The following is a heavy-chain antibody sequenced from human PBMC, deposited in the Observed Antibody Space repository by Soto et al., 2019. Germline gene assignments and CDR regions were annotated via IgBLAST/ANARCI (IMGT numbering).Heavy chain of an antibody. CDR3: ARALSSAAGLYLDF. CDR2: IHTTDGT. J-gene: IGHJ4*02. V-gene: IGHV4-4*07. D-gene: IGHD6-13*01. Sequence: TLVTQSHSCTVAGGSISSYYGSWIRQPAGKGMEWIGRIHTTDGTNYNPSLKSRVTMSIDTSNNQFSLKLSSLTAADTAVYYCARALSSAAGLYLDFWGQGTLVPSPQ. CDR1: GGSISSYY.